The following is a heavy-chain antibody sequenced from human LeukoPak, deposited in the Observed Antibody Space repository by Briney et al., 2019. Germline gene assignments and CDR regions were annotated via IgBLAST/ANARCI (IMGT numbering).Heavy chain of an antibody. V-gene: IGHV3-30*04. CDR1: GFTFSSYA. CDR3: ARVAEDTAMAPIDY. D-gene: IGHD5-18*01. CDR2: ISYDGSNK. Sequence: PGRSLRLSCAASGFTFSSYAMLWVRQAPGKGLEWVAVISYDGSNKYYADSVKGRLTISRDNSKNTLYLQMNSLRAEDTAVYYCARVAEDTAMAPIDYWGQGTLVTVSS. J-gene: IGHJ4*02.